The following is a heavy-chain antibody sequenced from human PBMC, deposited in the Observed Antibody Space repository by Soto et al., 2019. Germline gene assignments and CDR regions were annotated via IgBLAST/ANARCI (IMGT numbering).Heavy chain of an antibody. CDR3: ARDAIVDSPDDFGA. CDR1: GFTITKCA. CDR2: VGSDGNHR. D-gene: IGHD2-21*01. Sequence: QVRLVESGGGVVRPGGSLRLSCAASGFTITKCAIHWIRQAPGKGLGWLGVVGSDGNHRYYADSVRGRFTIARDTSENTAFLQMDSPTTEDMALYSCARDAIVDSPDDFGAWGQGTLVTVSS. V-gene: IGHV3-30*01. J-gene: IGHJ4*02.